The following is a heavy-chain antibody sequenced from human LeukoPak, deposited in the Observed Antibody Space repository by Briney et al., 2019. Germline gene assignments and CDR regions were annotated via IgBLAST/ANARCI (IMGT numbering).Heavy chain of an antibody. Sequence: PSQTLSLTCTVSGGSISSGGEYWSWIRHLPEKGLEWIGYVYYSGSTYYNPSLESRITMSVDTSENQFSLKLTSVTAADTAVYYCAREKTAYYYDRSGFSEGAFDVRGQGTMVTVSS. CDR3: AREKTAYYYDRSGFSEGAFDV. CDR2: VYYSGST. V-gene: IGHV4-31*03. D-gene: IGHD3-22*01. J-gene: IGHJ3*01. CDR1: GGSISSGGEY.